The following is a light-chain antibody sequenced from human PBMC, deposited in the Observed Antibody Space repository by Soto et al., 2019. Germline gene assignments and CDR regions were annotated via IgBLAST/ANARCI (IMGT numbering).Light chain of an antibody. J-gene: IGKJ1*01. CDR3: QQYHDWPQT. Sequence: EMVMTQSPATLSVSPGERVTLSCRASQTVTSNLAWYQQKPGQAPRLLIYGASTRATGIPARFGGSGSGTEFTLTISGLQSADFAVYYCQQYHDWPQTFGQGTKVEFK. V-gene: IGKV3D-15*01. CDR2: GAS. CDR1: QTVTSN.